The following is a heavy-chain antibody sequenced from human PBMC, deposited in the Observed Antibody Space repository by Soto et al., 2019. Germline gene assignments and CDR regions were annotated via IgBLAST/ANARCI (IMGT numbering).Heavy chain of an antibody. D-gene: IGHD1-26*01. CDR1: GVSMISDY. Sequence: ETLSLTGTVSGVSMISDYRSWIRQPPGRGLEWIGFIYYAGSTNYNPSLKSRVTISVDKSKNQFSLKLSSVTAADTAVYYCARVSGSYYYGMDVWGQGTTVTVSS. CDR3: ARVSGSYYYGMDV. J-gene: IGHJ6*02. V-gene: IGHV4-59*12. CDR2: IYYAGST.